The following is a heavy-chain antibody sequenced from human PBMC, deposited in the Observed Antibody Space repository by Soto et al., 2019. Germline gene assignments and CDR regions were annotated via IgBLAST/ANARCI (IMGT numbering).Heavy chain of an antibody. Sequence: QVQLQESGPGLVKPSETLSLTCTVSGGSISSYYWSWIRQPPGKGLEWVGYIYYSGSTNYNPSLKRRVTTSVDTSKNQFSLKLSSVTAADTAVYYWARAAPYCSSTGCYYGSWFDPWGQGTLVTVSS. CDR2: IYYSGST. D-gene: IGHD2-2*01. J-gene: IGHJ5*02. V-gene: IGHV4-59*01. CDR1: GGSISSYY. CDR3: ARAAPYCSSTGCYYGSWFDP.